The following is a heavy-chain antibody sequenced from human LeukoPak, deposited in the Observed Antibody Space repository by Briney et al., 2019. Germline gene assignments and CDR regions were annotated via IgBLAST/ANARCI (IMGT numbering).Heavy chain of an antibody. Sequence: ASVKVSCKASGYTFTSYGISWVRQAPGQGLEWMGWISAYNGNTNYAQKLQGRVTMTTDTSTTTAYMELRSLRSDDTAVYYCARLRLGELSLGFDLWGQGTLVTVSS. CDR2: ISAYNGNT. CDR3: ARLRLGELSLGFDL. V-gene: IGHV1-18*01. CDR1: GYTFTSYG. D-gene: IGHD3-16*02. J-gene: IGHJ5*02.